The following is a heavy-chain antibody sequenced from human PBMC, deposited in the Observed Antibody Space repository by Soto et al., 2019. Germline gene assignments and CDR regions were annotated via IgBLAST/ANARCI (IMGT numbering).Heavy chain of an antibody. D-gene: IGHD6-19*01. CDR2: FDPEDGET. CDR3: ATWYSSGWYLAD. V-gene: IGHV1-24*01. J-gene: IGHJ4*02. CDR1: GYTLTELS. Sequence: GASVKGSCPVSGYTLTELSMHWLRQAPGKGLEWMGGFDPEDGETIYAQKFQGRVTMTEDTSTDTAYMELSSLRSEDTAVYYCATWYSSGWYLADWVKGTFVTFAS.